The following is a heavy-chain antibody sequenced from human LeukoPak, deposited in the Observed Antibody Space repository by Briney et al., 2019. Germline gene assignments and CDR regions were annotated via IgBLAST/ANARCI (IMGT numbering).Heavy chain of an antibody. Sequence: PGGSLRLSCAASGFTFSSFAMSWVRQAPGKGLDWVSSISGSGAGTYYADSVKGRFTISRDNSKNTLYLQMNSLRAEDTAVYYCARDNYYDSSGYPGYWGQGTLVTVSS. CDR3: ARDNYYDSSGYPGY. J-gene: IGHJ4*02. V-gene: IGHV3-23*01. CDR1: GFTFSSFA. D-gene: IGHD3-22*01. CDR2: ISGSGAGT.